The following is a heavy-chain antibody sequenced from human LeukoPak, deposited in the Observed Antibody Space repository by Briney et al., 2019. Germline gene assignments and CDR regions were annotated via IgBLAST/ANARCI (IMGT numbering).Heavy chain of an antibody. J-gene: IGHJ5*02. CDR3: AVVVVAATGNWFDP. D-gene: IGHD2-15*01. V-gene: IGHV1-18*01. Sequence: GASVKVSCTASGYIFSNFFSSYGITWVRQAPGQGLEWMGWISPYNGKTKFAQKLQGRVTMTTDTSTSTAYMELRSLRSDDTAVYYCAVVVVAATGNWFDPWGQGTLVTASS. CDR2: ISPYNGKT. CDR1: GYIFSNFFSSYG.